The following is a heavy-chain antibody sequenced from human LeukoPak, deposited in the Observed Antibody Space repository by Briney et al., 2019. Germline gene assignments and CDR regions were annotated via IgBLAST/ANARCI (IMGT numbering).Heavy chain of an antibody. CDR3: ARGRNGGDIVVVVAAAHLDY. CDR1: GGSFSGYY. Sequence: SETLSLTCAVYGGSFSGYYWSWIRQPPGKGLEWIGEIYHSGSTNYNPSLKSRVTISVDTSKNQFSLKLSSVTAADTAVYYCARGRNGGDIVVVVAAAHLDYWGQGTLVTVSS. V-gene: IGHV4-34*01. D-gene: IGHD2-15*01. J-gene: IGHJ4*02. CDR2: IYHSGST.